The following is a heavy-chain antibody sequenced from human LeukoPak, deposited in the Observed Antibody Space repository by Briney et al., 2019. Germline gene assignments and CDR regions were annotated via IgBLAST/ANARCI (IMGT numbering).Heavy chain of an antibody. D-gene: IGHD3-16*01. J-gene: IGHJ6*02. Sequence: SETLSLTCTVSGGSISSYYWSWIRQPPGKGLEWIGYIYYSGSTNYNPSLKSRVTISVDTSKNQFSLKLSSVTAADTAVYYCARHRTLFYAGAPAACYYGMDVWGQGTTVTVSS. V-gene: IGHV4-59*08. CDR3: ARHRTLFYAGAPAACYYGMDV. CDR1: GGSISSYY. CDR2: IYYSGST.